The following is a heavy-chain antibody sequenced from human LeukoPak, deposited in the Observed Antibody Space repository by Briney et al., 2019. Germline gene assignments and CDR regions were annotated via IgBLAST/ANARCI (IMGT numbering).Heavy chain of an antibody. CDR2: VHYRGNA. CDR3: TRLPNGSPGDY. V-gene: IGHV4-39*01. D-gene: IGHD2-8*01. CDR1: GGSISSDNHN. J-gene: IGHJ4*02. Sequence: PSETLPLTCTFSGGSISSDNHNWGWIRQPPGKGLEWVGSVHYRGNAYYNPSLRSRVAITVDTSKNQFSLRLNSVTAADTAVYYCTRLPNGSPGDYWGQGTLVTVSS.